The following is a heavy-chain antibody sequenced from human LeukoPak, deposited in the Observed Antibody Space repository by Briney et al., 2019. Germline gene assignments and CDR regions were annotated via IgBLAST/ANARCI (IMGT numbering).Heavy chain of an antibody. D-gene: IGHD3-10*01. V-gene: IGHV3-53*01. CDR2: IYSGGST. CDR3: ARESKIWFGELFDYYGMDV. CDR1: GFTVSSNY. J-gene: IGHJ6*02. Sequence: GGSLRLSCAASGFTVSSNYMSWVRQAPGKGLEWVSVIYSGGSTYYADSVKGRFTISRDNSKNTLYLQMNSLRAEDTAVYYCARESKIWFGELFDYYGMDVWGQGTTVTVSS.